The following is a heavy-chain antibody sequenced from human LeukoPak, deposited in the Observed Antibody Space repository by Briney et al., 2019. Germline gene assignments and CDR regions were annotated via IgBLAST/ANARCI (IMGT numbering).Heavy chain of an antibody. CDR1: GFTFSSYS. J-gene: IGHJ2*01. V-gene: IGHV3-21*01. CDR2: ISSSSSYI. CDR3: ARTPGGRDGYNGSWSGWYFDL. Sequence: PGGSLRLSCAASGFTFSSYSMNWVRQAAGKGLEWVSSISSSSSYIYYADSVKGRFTISRDNAKNSLYLQMNSLRAEDTAVYYCARTPGGRDGYNGSWSGWYFDLWGRGTLVTVSS. D-gene: IGHD5-24*01.